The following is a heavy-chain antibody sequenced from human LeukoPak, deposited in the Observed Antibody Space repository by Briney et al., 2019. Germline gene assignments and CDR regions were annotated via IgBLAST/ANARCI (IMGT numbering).Heavy chain of an antibody. J-gene: IGHJ5*02. V-gene: IGHV4-59*01. D-gene: IGHD3-22*01. CDR2: IYYSGST. CDR1: GGSISSYY. Sequence: PSETLSLTCTVSGGSISSYYWSWIRQPPGKGLEWIGYIYYSGSTNYNPSLKSRVTISVDTSKNQFSLKLRSVTAADTAVYYCARVIGGLYYDSSGTRWFDPWGQGTLVTVSS. CDR3: ARVIGGLYYDSSGTRWFDP.